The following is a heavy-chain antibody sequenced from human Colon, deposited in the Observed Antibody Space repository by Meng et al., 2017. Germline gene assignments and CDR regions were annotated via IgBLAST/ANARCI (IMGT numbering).Heavy chain of an antibody. D-gene: IGHD3-10*01. CDR1: GGPFSSSSYY. CDR2: IYYSGST. V-gene: IGHV4-39*07. CDR3: ARGRGGSTDY. Sequence: SDILSSTGTVPGGPFSSSSYYWGWIRQPPGKGLEWIGSIYYSGSTYYNPSLKSRVTISVDTSKNQFSLKLSSVTAADTAVYYCARGRGGSTDYWGQGTLVTVSS. J-gene: IGHJ4*02.